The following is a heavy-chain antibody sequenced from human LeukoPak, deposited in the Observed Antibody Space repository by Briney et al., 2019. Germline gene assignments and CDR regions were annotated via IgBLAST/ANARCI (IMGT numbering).Heavy chain of an antibody. Sequence: GASAKLSCKTSGYTFTNYDINWVRQASGQGLEWMGWVNPDSGDTGYAQKFQGRLTMTTNTSSRMAYMEMTSLRSDDTAVYYCTRDWTYWGPGTLVTVSS. D-gene: IGHD1-1*01. CDR2: VNPDSGDT. CDR1: GYTFTNYD. V-gene: IGHV1-8*01. J-gene: IGHJ4*02. CDR3: TRDWTY.